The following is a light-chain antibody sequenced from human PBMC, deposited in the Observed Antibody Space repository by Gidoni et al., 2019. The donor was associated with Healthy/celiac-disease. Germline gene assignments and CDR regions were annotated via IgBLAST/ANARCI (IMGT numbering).Light chain of an antibody. V-gene: IGKV1-39*01. CDR1: QGISSY. CDR2: AAS. CDR3: QQSYSTPPT. J-gene: IGKJ1*01. Sequence: DIHMTQSPTSLSASVGDSVTLTYRASQGISSYLNWYQQKPGKAPTLLIYAASSLQSAVPPRFSGSGSGKDFTLTISSLQPEDFATYYWQQSYSTPPTFGQGTKVEIK.